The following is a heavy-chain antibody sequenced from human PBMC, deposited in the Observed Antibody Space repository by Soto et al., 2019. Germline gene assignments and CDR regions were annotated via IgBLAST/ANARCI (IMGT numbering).Heavy chain of an antibody. Sequence: EVQLLESGGGLIQPGGSLRLSCEASGFTFSNYGMTWVRLAAGKGLEWVSTISGSGGRTFYADPVKGRFTISRDNSKNTLYLQMKSLRAEDTAVYYCAKEMIASTVADFFDYWGQGTLVTVSS. CDR3: AKEMIASTVADFFDY. D-gene: IGHD6-19*01. CDR1: GFTFSNYG. V-gene: IGHV3-23*01. CDR2: ISGSGGRT. J-gene: IGHJ4*02.